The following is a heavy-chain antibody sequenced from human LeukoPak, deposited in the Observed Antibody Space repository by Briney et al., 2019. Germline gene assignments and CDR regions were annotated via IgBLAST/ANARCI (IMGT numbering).Heavy chain of an antibody. CDR2: IYTSGST. CDR1: GGSISSYY. Sequence: SETLSLTCTVSGGSISSYYWSWIRQPAGKGLEWIGRIYTSGSTNYNPSLKSRVTMSVDTSKNHFSLKLSSVTAADTAVYYCARGGASGTTWEAIYDYWGQGTLVTVSS. J-gene: IGHJ4*02. V-gene: IGHV4-4*07. CDR3: ARGGASGTTWEAIYDY. D-gene: IGHD1-7*01.